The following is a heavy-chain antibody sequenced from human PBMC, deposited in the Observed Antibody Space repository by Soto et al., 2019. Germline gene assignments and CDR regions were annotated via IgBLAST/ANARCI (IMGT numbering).Heavy chain of an antibody. Sequence: QITLNESGPTVVRPTETLTLTCRFSGFSLTTSGVGVGWISQSPGKGPELLALIYWDDDKRYSASLKSRLTITKDTSKNQVVLTVSDLDPTDTATYYCAHRVLRTVFGLVTTTAISFDFWGQGTPVAVSS. CDR2: IYWDDDK. CDR1: GFSLTTSGVG. V-gene: IGHV2-5*02. CDR3: AHRVLRTVFGLVTTTAISFDF. J-gene: IGHJ4*02. D-gene: IGHD3-3*01.